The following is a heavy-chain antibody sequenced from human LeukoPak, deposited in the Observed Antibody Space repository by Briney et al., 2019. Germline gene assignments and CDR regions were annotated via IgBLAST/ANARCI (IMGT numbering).Heavy chain of an antibody. D-gene: IGHD3-22*01. J-gene: IGHJ4*02. V-gene: IGHV4-39*01. CDR2: AYYTGST. Sequence: SETLSLTCTVSGGSISSSYWGWIRQPPGKGLEWIGSAYYTGSTNYNPSLKSRVTISVDTSKNQFSLKLSSVTAADTADYYCARRVAGSGYRDYWGQGILVTVSS. CDR1: GGSISSSY. CDR3: ARRVAGSGYRDY.